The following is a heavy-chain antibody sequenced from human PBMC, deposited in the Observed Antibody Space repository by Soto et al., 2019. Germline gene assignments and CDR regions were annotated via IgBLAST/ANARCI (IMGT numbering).Heavy chain of an antibody. CDR3: ARGQIAVDPFDY. Sequence: QVQLVQSGAEVKKPGASVKVSCKASGYTFTGYYMHWVRQAPGQGLEWMGWINPNSGGTNYAQKCQGWVTMTRDTSISTAYMELSRLRSDDTAVYYCARGQIAVDPFDYWGQGTLVTVSS. J-gene: IGHJ4*02. CDR2: INPNSGGT. CDR1: GYTFTGYY. V-gene: IGHV1-2*04. D-gene: IGHD6-19*01.